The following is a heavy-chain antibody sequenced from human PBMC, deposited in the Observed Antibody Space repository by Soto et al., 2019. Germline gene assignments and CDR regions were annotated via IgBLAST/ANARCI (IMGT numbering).Heavy chain of an antibody. V-gene: IGHV3-30-3*01. CDR3: ERDQGRYCSSTSCQALCYYYGLDV. CDR1: GFTFSSYA. CDR2: ISYDGSNK. D-gene: IGHD2-2*01. Sequence: QVQLVESGGGVVQPGRSLRLSCAASGFTFSSYAMHWVRQAPGKGLEWVAVISYDGSNKYYADYVKGRFTISRDNSKNTLHLQMNSLRAEDTEVYYFERDQGRYCSSTSCQALCYYYGLDVWGQGTTVTVSS. J-gene: IGHJ6*02.